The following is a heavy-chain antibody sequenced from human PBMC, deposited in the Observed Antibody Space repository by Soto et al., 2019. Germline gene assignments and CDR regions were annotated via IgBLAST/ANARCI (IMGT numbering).Heavy chain of an antibody. CDR1: YTFTSYG. D-gene: IGHD2-2*02. CDR2: ISAYNGNT. J-gene: IGHJ6*02. Sequence: YTFTSYGVSWVRQAPGQGLEWMGWISAYNGNTNYAQKLQGRVTMTTDTSTSTAYMELRSLRSDDTAVYYCARVGYCSSTSCYTENYYYGMDVWGQGTRVTVSS. CDR3: ARVGYCSSTSCYTENYYYGMDV. V-gene: IGHV1-18*04.